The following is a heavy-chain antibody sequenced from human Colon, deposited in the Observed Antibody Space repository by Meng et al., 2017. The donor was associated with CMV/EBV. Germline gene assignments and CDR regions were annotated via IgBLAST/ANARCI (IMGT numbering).Heavy chain of an antibody. D-gene: IGHD3-10*01. Sequence: GESLKISCAASGFTVSSNYMSWVRQAPGKGLEWVSVIYSGGSTYYADSVKGRFTISRDNAKNSLYLQMNSLRAEDTAIYYCARGRGRGYGMDVWGQGTTVTVSS. CDR1: GFTVSSNY. CDR3: ARGRGRGYGMDV. CDR2: IYSGGST. J-gene: IGHJ6*02. V-gene: IGHV3-66*01.